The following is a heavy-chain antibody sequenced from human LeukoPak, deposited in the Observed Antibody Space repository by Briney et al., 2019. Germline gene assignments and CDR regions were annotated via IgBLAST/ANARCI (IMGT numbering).Heavy chain of an antibody. CDR1: GGSFSGYY. D-gene: IGHD6-19*01. Sequence: SETLSLTCAVYGGSFSGYYWSWIRQPPGKGLEWIGEIDHSGSTNYNPSLKSRVTISVDTSKNQFSLKLSSVTAADTAVYYCARAGAVAGGKNAFDIWGQGTMVTVSS. V-gene: IGHV4-34*01. CDR2: IDHSGST. J-gene: IGHJ3*02. CDR3: ARAGAVAGGKNAFDI.